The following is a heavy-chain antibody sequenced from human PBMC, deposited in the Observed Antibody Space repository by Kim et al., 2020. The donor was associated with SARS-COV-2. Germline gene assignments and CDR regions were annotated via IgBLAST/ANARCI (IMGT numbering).Heavy chain of an antibody. CDR3: ARDFHSGYEPPPLGY. J-gene: IGHJ4*02. Sequence: ASVKVSCKASGYTFTSYAMNWVRQAPGQGLEWMGWINTNTGNPTYAQGFTGRFVFSLDTSVSTAYLQISSLKAEDTAVYYCARDFHSGYEPPPLGYWGQGTLVTVSS. D-gene: IGHD5-12*01. CDR1: GYTFTSYA. CDR2: INTNTGNP. V-gene: IGHV7-4-1*02.